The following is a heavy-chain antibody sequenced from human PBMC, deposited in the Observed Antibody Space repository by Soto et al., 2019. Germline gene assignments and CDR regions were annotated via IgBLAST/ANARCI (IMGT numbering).Heavy chain of an antibody. Sequence: PGGSLRLSCAASGFSFDDYGMNWVRQAPGKGLEWVSGINWNGGTTVYADSVKGRFTISRDNAKNSLYLQMNTLKAEDTASYYCARDRGLYTSSSFDYWGQGSLVTVSS. CDR1: GFSFDDYG. CDR2: INWNGGTT. CDR3: ARDRGLYTSSSFDY. J-gene: IGHJ4*02. D-gene: IGHD6-6*01. V-gene: IGHV3-20*04.